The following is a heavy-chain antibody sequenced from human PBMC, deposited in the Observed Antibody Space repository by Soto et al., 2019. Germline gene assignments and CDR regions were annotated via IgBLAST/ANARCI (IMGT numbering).Heavy chain of an antibody. V-gene: IGHV3-30*18. CDR1: GFTFNRHG. CDR3: AKDAVVVVAAKGAGLDP. D-gene: IGHD2-15*01. J-gene: IGHJ5*02. CDR2: VSNDGNKK. Sequence: QVQLVESGGGVVQPGRSLRLSCAASGFTFNRHGMHWVRQAPGKGLEWVAVVSNDGNKKYYADSVKGRFTISRDNSKNTVYLQMNSLRDEDTAMYYCAKDAVVVVAAKGAGLDPWGQGTLVTVSS.